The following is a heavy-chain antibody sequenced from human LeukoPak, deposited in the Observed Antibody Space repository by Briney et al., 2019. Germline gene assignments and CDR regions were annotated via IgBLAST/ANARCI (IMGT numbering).Heavy chain of an antibody. CDR2: ISSNGDST. CDR3: ARATGGFDY. V-gene: IGHV3-64*01. J-gene: IGHJ4*02. CDR1: GFTFSNYA. Sequence: GGSLRLSCATSGFTFSNYAMHWVRQAPGKGLEYVSAISSNGDSTFYANSVKGRFTISRDNSKNTLYLQMGSLRADDMGVYYCARATGGFDYWGQGTLVTVSS. D-gene: IGHD4-17*01.